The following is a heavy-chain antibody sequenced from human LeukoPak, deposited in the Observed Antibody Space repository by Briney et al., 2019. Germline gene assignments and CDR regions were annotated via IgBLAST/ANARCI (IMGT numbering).Heavy chain of an antibody. J-gene: IGHJ4*02. CDR3: AKTLAYCSGGSCYSNHYFDY. D-gene: IGHD2-15*01. Sequence: GGSLRLSCAASGFTFSNYAMSWVRQAPGKGLEWVSAISGSGVSTDYADSVKGRFTISRDNSKNTLYLQMSSLRAEDTAVYYCAKTLAYCSGGSCYSNHYFDYWGQGTLVTVSS. CDR2: ISGSGVST. CDR1: GFTFSNYA. V-gene: IGHV3-23*01.